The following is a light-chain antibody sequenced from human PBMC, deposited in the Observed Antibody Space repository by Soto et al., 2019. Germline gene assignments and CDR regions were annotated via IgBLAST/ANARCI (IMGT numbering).Light chain of an antibody. J-gene: IGKJ1*01. Sequence: EIVLTQSPGTLSLSPGERATLYCRASQSVSSAYLAWYQQKPGQAPRLLIYQTSIRAAGIPARFSASGTGTDFTLTISDVQPEDFAVYYCHQRQSWPRTFGQGAKVDIK. CDR1: QSVSSAY. CDR3: HQRQSWPRT. V-gene: IGKV3-11*01. CDR2: QTS.